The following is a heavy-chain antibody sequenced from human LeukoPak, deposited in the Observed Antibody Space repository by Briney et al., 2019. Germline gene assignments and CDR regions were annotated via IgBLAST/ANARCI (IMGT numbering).Heavy chain of an antibody. Sequence: SGTLSLTCAVSGDSISSSNWWNWVRQPPGTGLEWIGEIYHSGSTHYNPSLKSRITISVDKSKNQFSLKLSSVTAADTAMYYCARDRNSGWSTPFDPWGQGTLVTVSS. D-gene: IGHD6-19*01. J-gene: IGHJ5*02. CDR1: GDSISSSNW. CDR3: ARDRNSGWSTPFDP. V-gene: IGHV4-4*02. CDR2: IYHSGST.